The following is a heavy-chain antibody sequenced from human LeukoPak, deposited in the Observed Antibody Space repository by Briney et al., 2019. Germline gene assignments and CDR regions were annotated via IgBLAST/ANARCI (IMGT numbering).Heavy chain of an antibody. D-gene: IGHD3-3*01. Sequence: GGSLRLSCAASGFTFSSYSMNWVRQAPGKGLEWVSSISSSSSYIYYADSVKGRFTISRDNAKNSLYLQMNSLRAEDTAVYYCARDRDVTVFGVVQTSYYYGMDVRGQGTTVTVSS. V-gene: IGHV3-21*01. CDR3: ARDRDVTVFGVVQTSYYYGMDV. CDR2: ISSSSSYI. J-gene: IGHJ6*02. CDR1: GFTFSSYS.